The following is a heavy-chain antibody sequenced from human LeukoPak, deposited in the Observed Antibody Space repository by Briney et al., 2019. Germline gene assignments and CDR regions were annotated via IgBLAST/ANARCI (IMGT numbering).Heavy chain of an antibody. CDR1: GFTFSSYA. V-gene: IGHV3-64*01. CDR2: ISSNGGST. Sequence: PGGSLRLSCAASGFTFSSYAMHWVRQAPGKGLEYVSAISSNGGSTYYANSVEGRFTISRDNSKNTLYLQMGSLRAEDMAVYYCARDLYGFGELDYWGQGTLVTVSS. J-gene: IGHJ4*02. D-gene: IGHD3-10*01. CDR3: ARDLYGFGELDY.